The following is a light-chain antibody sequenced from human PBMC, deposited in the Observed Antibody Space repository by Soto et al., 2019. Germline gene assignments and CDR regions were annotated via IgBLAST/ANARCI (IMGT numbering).Light chain of an antibody. CDR2: AAS. CDR3: QQYNSYLVT. CDR1: QSVRSN. J-gene: IGKJ1*01. V-gene: IGKV3-15*01. Sequence: MTQSPSTLSASVGDRATLTCRASQSVRSNLAWYQQKPVQAPRLLIYAASTMATGIPARFSGSGSGTEFTLTISSLQPDDFATYYCQQYNSYLVTFGQGTKVDNK.